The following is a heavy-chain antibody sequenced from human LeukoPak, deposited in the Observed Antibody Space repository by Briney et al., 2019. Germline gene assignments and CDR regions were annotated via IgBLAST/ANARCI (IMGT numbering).Heavy chain of an antibody. J-gene: IGHJ6*03. CDR3: ARSLVVAGYSYYYYMDV. CDR2: IYASGTT. V-gene: IGHV4-4*07. Sequence: SETLSLTCTVSGGSINSRYWSWIRQPAGQALQWIGRIYASGTTNYNPSLKSRITLSVDTSKNQYSLKLRFVTAADTAVYYCARSLVVAGYSYYYYMDVWGKGTTVTVSS. D-gene: IGHD2-15*01. CDR1: GGSINSRY.